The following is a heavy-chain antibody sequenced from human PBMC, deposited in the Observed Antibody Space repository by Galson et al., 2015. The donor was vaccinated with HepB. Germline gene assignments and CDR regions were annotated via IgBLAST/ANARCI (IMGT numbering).Heavy chain of an antibody. J-gene: IGHJ5*02. CDR1: GGSISSYY. Sequence: ETLSLTCTVSGGSISSYYWSWIRQPPGKGLEWIGYIYYSGSTNYNPSLKSRVTISVDTSKNQFSLKLSSVTAADTAVYYCARGGPEHWFDPWGQRTLVTVSS. V-gene: IGHV4-59*01. CDR3: ARGGPEHWFDP. CDR2: IYYSGST.